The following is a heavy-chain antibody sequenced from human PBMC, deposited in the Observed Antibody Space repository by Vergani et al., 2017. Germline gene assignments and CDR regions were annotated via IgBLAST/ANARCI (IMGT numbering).Heavy chain of an antibody. D-gene: IGHD1-26*01. V-gene: IGHV3-15*01. CDR3: TTDLEAVGEPNYYYYGMDV. Sequence: EVQLVESGGGLVKPGGSLRLSCAASGFTFSNAWMSWVRQAPGKGLEWVGRIKSKTDGGTTDYAAPVKGRFTISRDDSKNTLYLQMNSLKTEDTAVYYCTTDLEAVGEPNYYYYGMDVWGQGTTVTVSS. J-gene: IGHJ6*02. CDR1: GFTFSNAW. CDR2: IKSKTDGGTT.